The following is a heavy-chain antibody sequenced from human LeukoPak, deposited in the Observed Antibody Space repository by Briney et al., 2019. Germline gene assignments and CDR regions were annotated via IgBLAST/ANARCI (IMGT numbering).Heavy chain of an antibody. D-gene: IGHD1-7*01. J-gene: IGHJ5*02. CDR1: GYTFTSYG. CDR3: ARYWNYWRDNWFDP. CDR2: ISAYNGNT. V-gene: IGHV1-18*01. Sequence: ASVKVSCTASGYTFTSYGISWVRQAPGQGLEWMGWISAYNGNTNYAQKLQGRVTMTTDTSTSTAYMELRSLRSDDTAVYYCARYWNYWRDNWFDPWGQGTLVTVSS.